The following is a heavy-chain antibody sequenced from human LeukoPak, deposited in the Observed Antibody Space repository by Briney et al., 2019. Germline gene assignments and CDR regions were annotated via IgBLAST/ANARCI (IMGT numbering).Heavy chain of an antibody. D-gene: IGHD3-16*01. CDR3: AKSGRGGSREHKGAFDI. J-gene: IGHJ3*02. CDR1: GFTFSSYG. Sequence: GGSLRLSCAASGFTFSSYGMHWVRQAPGKGLEWVAFIRYDGSNKYYADSVKGRFTISRDNSKNTLYLQMNSLRAEDTAVYYCAKSGRGGSREHKGAFDIWGQGTMVTVSS. V-gene: IGHV3-30*02. CDR2: IRYDGSNK.